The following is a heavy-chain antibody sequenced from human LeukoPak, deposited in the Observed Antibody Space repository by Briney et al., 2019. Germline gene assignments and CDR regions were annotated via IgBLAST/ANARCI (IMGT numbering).Heavy chain of an antibody. J-gene: IGHJ1*01. V-gene: IGHV4-59*01. CDR2: IYYTGST. Sequence: PWETLSLTCAVSGGSLSSYYWSWIRQPPGAGPEWIGYIYYTGSTNYNPSLKSRVTISLDSSTNQFSLNLNSLTTADTAVYYCVRHNYDSGTAKGYFQHWGQGTLVTVSS. CDR1: GGSLSSYY. CDR3: VRHNYDSGTAKGYFQH. D-gene: IGHD3-10*01.